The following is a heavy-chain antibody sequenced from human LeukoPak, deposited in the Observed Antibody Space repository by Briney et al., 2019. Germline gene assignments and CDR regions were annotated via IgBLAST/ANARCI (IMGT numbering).Heavy chain of an antibody. CDR2: ISFDGSNN. D-gene: IGHD1-7*01. Sequence: GGSLRLSCAASGFTFTTHSMHWVRQAPGKGPEWVAIISFDGSNNYYAESMKGRFTISRDNSKNTLYLQIDSLRGEDTAVYFCARDAGVSNWNYAEHSYYMDVWGKGTTVTVSS. J-gene: IGHJ6*03. CDR3: ARDAGVSNWNYAEHSYYMDV. CDR1: GFTFTTHS. V-gene: IGHV3-30-3*01.